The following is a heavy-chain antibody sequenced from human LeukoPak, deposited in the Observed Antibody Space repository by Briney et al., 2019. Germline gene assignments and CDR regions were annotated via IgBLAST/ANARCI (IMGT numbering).Heavy chain of an antibody. J-gene: IGHJ4*02. CDR1: GGSINNYY. V-gene: IGHV4-59*01. CDR3: ARGAVAVAY. CDR2: IYYSGSA. Sequence: PSETLSLTCTVSGGSINNYYWSWIRQPPGKGLEWIGYIYYSGSANYNPSLKSRVTISVDTSKNQFSLRLSSVTAADTAVYYCARGAVAVAYWGQGTLVTVSS.